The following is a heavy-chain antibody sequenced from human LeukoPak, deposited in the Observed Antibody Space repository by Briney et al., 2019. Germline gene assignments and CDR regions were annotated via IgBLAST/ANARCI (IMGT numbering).Heavy chain of an antibody. D-gene: IGHD6-19*01. V-gene: IGHV4-28*01. CDR3: ARPIRYSSGWYIFDY. J-gene: IGHJ4*02. Sequence: SETLSLTCGVSGYSISSSNWWGWIRQPPGKGLEWIGYIHYSGSAYYNPSLKSRVTMSVDTSKNQFSLKLNSVTAVDTAVYYCARPIRYSSGWYIFDYWGQGTLVTVSS. CDR1: GYSISSSNW. CDR2: IHYSGSA.